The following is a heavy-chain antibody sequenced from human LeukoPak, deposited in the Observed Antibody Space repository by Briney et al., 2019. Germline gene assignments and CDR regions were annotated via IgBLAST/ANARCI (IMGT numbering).Heavy chain of an antibody. J-gene: IGHJ1*01. CDR2: ISSSSSYI. CDR1: GFTFSSYS. V-gene: IGHV3-21*01. D-gene: IGHD6-13*01. Sequence: GGSLRLSCAASGFTFSSYSMTWVRQAPGKGLEWVSSISSSSSYIYYADSVKGRFTISRDNAKNSLYLQMNSLRAEDTAVYYCARAGSSSWYGEYFQHWGQGTLVTVSS. CDR3: ARAGSSSWYGEYFQH.